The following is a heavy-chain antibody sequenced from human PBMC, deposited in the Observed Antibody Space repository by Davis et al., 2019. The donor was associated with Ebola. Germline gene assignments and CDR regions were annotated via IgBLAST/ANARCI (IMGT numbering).Heavy chain of an antibody. CDR2: IKQDGSEK. Sequence: GGSLRLSCAVSGFTFSSYWMSWVRQAPGKGLEWVANIKQDGSEKYYVDSVKGRFTISRDNAKNSLYLQMNSLRAEDTAVYYCARARWLQSIYFDYWGQGTLVTVSS. D-gene: IGHD5-24*01. CDR3: ARARWLQSIYFDY. CDR1: GFTFSSYW. V-gene: IGHV3-7*03. J-gene: IGHJ4*02.